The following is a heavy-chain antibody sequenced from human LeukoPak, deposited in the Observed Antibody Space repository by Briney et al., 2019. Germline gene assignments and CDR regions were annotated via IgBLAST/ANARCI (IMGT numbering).Heavy chain of an antibody. CDR3: AKAANYDILTGYYLDY. D-gene: IGHD3-9*01. CDR1: GFLFSSYA. Sequence: GGSLRLSCAASGFLFSSYAMNWVRQAPGKGLEWVSVIGGTGDNIYYADSVKGRFTISRDNSKNTLYLQMNNLRAEDTAIYYCAKAANYDILTGYYLDYWGQGTLVTVSS. CDR2: IGGTGDNI. J-gene: IGHJ4*02. V-gene: IGHV3-23*01.